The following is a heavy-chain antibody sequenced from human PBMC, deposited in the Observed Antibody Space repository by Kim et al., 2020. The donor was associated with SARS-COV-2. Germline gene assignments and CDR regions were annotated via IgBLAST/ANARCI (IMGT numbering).Heavy chain of an antibody. V-gene: IGHV3-23*01. CDR1: GFTFSSYA. J-gene: IGHJ4*02. CDR2: ISGSGGST. CDR3: AKDYHIFKGSYYFDY. D-gene: IGHD3-9*01. Sequence: GGSLRLSCAASGFTFSSYAMSWVRQAPGKGLEWVSAISGSGGSTYYADSVKGRFTISGDNSKNTLYLQMNSLRAEDTAVYYCAKDYHIFKGSYYFDYWGQGTLVTVSS.